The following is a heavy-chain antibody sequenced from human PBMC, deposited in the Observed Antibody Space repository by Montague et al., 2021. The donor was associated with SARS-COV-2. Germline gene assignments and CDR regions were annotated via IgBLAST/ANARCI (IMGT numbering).Heavy chain of an antibody. CDR2: INHSGTT. J-gene: IGHJ3*01. CDR3: AREREVVRAARTLVAFDL. D-gene: IGHD2-15*01. V-gene: IGHV4-34*01. CDR1: GGSFSVYY. Sequence: SETLSLTCGFYGGSFSVYYWSWLRQSPRNGLEWIAEINHSGTTNYNPSLKSRVTISVDTSKNQFTLKLSSVTAADTAMYYCAREREVVRAARTLVAFDLWGQGTMVTVSS.